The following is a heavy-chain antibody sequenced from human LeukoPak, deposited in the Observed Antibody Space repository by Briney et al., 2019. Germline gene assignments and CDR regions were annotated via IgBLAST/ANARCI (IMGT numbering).Heavy chain of an antibody. D-gene: IGHD2-2*01. CDR3: VSPIYCSSISCRDY. CDR2: ISSTSSFI. V-gene: IGHV3-21*01. CDR1: GFTFSDYS. J-gene: IGHJ4*02. Sequence: PGGSLRLSCAASGFTFSDYSMNWVRQAPGKGLEWVSSISSTSSFIHYSDSMKGRFTISRDNAKNSLYLQMSSLTAEDTAVYYCVSPIYCSSISCRDYWGQGTLVTVSS.